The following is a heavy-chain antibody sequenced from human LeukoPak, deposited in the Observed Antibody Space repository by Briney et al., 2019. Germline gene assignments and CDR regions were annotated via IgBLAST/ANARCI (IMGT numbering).Heavy chain of an antibody. CDR1: GGSISSGGYY. D-gene: IGHD2-8*01. V-gene: IGHV4-31*03. J-gene: IGHJ4*02. Sequence: EPSQTLSLTCTVSGGSISSGGYYWSWIRQHPGKGLEWIGYIYYSGSTYYNPSLKSRVTISVDTSKNQFSLKLSSVTAADTAVYYCARARLGYCTNGVCYGLDYWGQRTLVTVSS. CDR3: ARARLGYCTNGVCYGLDY. CDR2: IYYSGST.